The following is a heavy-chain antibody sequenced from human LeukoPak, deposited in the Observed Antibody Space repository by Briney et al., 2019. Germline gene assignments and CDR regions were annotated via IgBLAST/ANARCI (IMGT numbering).Heavy chain of an antibody. CDR3: ARMRWLQPDY. CDR1: GYSISSAYY. J-gene: IGHJ4*02. Sequence: PSETLSLTCTVSGYSISSAYYWSWIRQPPGKGLEWIGYIYYSGSTNYNPSLKSRVTISVDTSKNQFSLKLSSVTAADTAVYYCARMRWLQPDYWGQGTLVTVSS. V-gene: IGHV4-61*01. D-gene: IGHD5-24*01. CDR2: IYYSGST.